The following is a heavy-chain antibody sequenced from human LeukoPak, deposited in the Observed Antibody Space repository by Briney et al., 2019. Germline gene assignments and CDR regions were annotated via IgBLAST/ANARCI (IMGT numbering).Heavy chain of an antibody. CDR3: ARDSGGDYYGSGIHY. Sequence: ASVKVSCKASGYTFTSYFMHWVRQAPGQGLEWMGIINPSGGSTSYAQKFQGRVTMTRDTSTSTVYMELSSLRSEDTAVYYCARDSGGDYYGSGIHYWGQGTLVTVSS. D-gene: IGHD3-10*01. CDR1: GYTFTSYF. V-gene: IGHV1-46*01. J-gene: IGHJ4*02. CDR2: INPSGGST.